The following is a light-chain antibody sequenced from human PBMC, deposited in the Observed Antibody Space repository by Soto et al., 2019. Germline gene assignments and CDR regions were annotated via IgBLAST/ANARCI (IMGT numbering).Light chain of an antibody. CDR1: SSDVGGYNY. CDR3: SSYTSSSTYV. Sequence: QSVLTQPASVSGSPGQSITISCTGTSSDVGGYNYVSWYQQHPGKAPKLMIYDVSNRPSVVSNRFSGSKSGNTASLTISGLQAEDEADYYCSSYTSSSTYVFATGTKVTVL. J-gene: IGLJ1*01. V-gene: IGLV2-14*01. CDR2: DVS.